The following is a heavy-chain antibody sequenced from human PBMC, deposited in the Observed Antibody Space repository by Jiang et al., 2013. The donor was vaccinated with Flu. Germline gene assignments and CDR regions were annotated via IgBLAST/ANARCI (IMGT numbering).Heavy chain of an antibody. Sequence: VQLVESGGGVVQPGRSLRLSCAASGFTFSTYNMHWVRQAPGKGLEWVAVISYDGSNKYYADSVKGRFTISRDNSKNTLYLQMNSLRAEDTAVYYCARAQKSYFTSGSHDGFDPWGQGTLVTVSS. V-gene: IGHV3-30*04. D-gene: IGHD3-10*01. CDR2: ISYDGSNK. J-gene: IGHJ5*02. CDR1: GFTFSTYN. CDR3: ARAQKSYFTSGSHDGFDP.